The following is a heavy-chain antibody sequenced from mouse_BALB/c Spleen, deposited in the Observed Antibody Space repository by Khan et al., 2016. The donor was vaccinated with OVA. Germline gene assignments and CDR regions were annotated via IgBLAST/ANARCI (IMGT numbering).Heavy chain of an antibody. J-gene: IGHJ3*01. CDR1: GFTFSTYG. CDR2: INTGGAYT. D-gene: IGHD1-1*01. CDR3: ARLAYYYNSEGFAY. Sequence: EVKLVESGGDFVRPGGSLKLSCAASGFTFSTYGMSWVRQTPDKRLEWVATINTGGAYTYYPDSVKGRFTISSDNAKNTLDLQVSSLKSEDTAIYYCARLAYYYNSEGFAYWGQGTLVTVSA. V-gene: IGHV5-6*01.